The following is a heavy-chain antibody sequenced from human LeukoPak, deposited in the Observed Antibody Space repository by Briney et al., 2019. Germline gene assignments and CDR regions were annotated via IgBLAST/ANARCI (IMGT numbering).Heavy chain of an antibody. CDR1: GGSISSGDYY. D-gene: IGHD3-10*01. Sequence: SETLSLTCTVSGGSISSGDYYWSWIRQPPGKGLEWIGYIYYSGSTYYNPSLKSRVTISVDTSKNQFSLKLSSVTAADTAVYYCARARLGGAILSNWGQGTLVTVSS. CDR2: IYYSGST. V-gene: IGHV4-30-4*01. J-gene: IGHJ4*02. CDR3: ARARLGGAILSN.